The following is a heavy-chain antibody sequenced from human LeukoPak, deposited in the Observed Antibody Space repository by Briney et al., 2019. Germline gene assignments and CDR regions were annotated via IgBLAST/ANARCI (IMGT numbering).Heavy chain of an antibody. CDR1: GFTFSSYS. J-gene: IGHJ3*02. CDR3: ARADGDYGTIDAFDI. CDR2: ISSSSSTI. V-gene: IGHV3-48*04. D-gene: IGHD4-17*01. Sequence: GGSLRLSCAASGFTFSSYSMNWVRQAPGKGLEWVSYISSSSSTIYYADSVKGRFTISRDNAKNSLYLQMNSLRAEDTAVYYCARADGDYGTIDAFDIRGQGTMVTVSS.